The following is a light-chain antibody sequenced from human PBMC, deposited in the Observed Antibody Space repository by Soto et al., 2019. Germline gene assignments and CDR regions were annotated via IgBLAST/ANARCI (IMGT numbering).Light chain of an antibody. V-gene: IGKV3-20*01. Sequence: EIVMTHSPGTLSLSPGERATLSCRASQSVSSNLAWYQQKPGQAPRLLIYGASSRATGIPDRFSGSGSGTDFTLTISRLEPEDFAVYYCQQYGRSRLTFGGGTKVDIK. J-gene: IGKJ4*01. CDR3: QQYGRSRLT. CDR2: GAS. CDR1: QSVSSN.